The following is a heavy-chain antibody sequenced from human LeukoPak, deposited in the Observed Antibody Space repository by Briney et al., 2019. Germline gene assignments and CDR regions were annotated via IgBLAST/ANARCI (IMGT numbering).Heavy chain of an antibody. CDR3: ARGDFDC. CDR1: GFTFSDYS. Sequence: SGGSLRLSCAASGFTFSDYSMNWVRQAPGQGLEWLSYITGSGTTIYYADSVRGRFTISRDNAKNSLYLQMNSLRAEDTAVYYCARGDFDCWGQGTLVTVSS. V-gene: IGHV3-48*01. J-gene: IGHJ4*02. CDR2: ITGSGTTI.